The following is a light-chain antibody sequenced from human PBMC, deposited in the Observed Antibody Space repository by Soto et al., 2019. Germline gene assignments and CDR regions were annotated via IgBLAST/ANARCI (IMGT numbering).Light chain of an antibody. Sequence: EIVMTQSPATLSVSPGERATLSCRASQSVSSNLAWYQQKPGQAPRLLIYGASTRATGIPARSSGSGSGTEFTLTISSLQSEDFAVYYCQQYNNLPTFGGGTKVDIK. V-gene: IGKV3-15*01. CDR3: QQYNNLPT. CDR1: QSVSSN. J-gene: IGKJ4*01. CDR2: GAS.